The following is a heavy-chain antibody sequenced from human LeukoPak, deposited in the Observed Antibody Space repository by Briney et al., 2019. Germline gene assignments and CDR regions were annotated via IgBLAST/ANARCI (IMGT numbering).Heavy chain of an antibody. V-gene: IGHV3-9*01. CDR2: ISWNSGSI. D-gene: IGHD6-13*01. Sequence: GGSLRLSCAASGFTFDDYAMHWVRQAPGKGLEWVSGISWNSGSIGYADSVKGRFTISRDNAKNSLYLQMNSLRAKDTALYYCAKDFSSWYTSSFDYWGQGTLVTVSS. CDR1: GFTFDDYA. CDR3: AKDFSSWYTSSFDY. J-gene: IGHJ4*02.